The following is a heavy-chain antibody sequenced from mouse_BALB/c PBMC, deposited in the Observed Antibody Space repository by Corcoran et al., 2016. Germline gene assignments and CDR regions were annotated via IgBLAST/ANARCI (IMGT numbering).Heavy chain of an antibody. CDR2: IDPANGNT. CDR1: GFNIKDTY. V-gene: IGHV14-3*02. J-gene: IGHJ4*01. Sequence: EVQLQQSGAELVKPGASVKLSCTASGFNIKDTYMHWVKQRPEQGLEWIGRIDPANGNTKYDPKFQGKATITADTSSNTAYLQLSSLTSEDTAVYYCASKWGYDEPMDYWGQGTLVTVSS. D-gene: IGHD2-2*01. CDR3: ASKWGYDEPMDY.